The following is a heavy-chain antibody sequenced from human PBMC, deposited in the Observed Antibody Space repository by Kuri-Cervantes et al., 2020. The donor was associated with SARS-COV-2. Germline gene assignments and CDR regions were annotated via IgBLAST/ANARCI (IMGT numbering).Heavy chain of an antibody. D-gene: IGHD6-13*01. CDR3: ARDWVEHTYYYMDV. Sequence: AAVKVSCKASCYTFTSSGISWLRQAPGQGLEWRGWFSAYNGNTNYEEKPKGRVTMTTDTSTSTAYMELRSLRSDDTAVYYCARDWVEHTYYYMDVWGKGTMVTVSS. CDR1: CYTFTSSG. CDR2: FSAYNGNT. V-gene: IGHV1-18*01. J-gene: IGHJ6*03.